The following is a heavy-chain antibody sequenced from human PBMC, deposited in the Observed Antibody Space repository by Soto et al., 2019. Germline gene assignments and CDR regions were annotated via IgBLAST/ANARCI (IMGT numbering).Heavy chain of an antibody. CDR1: GYTFTSYG. CDR3: ARSGSRIAAAGTYYYYGMDV. CDR2: ISAYNGNT. D-gene: IGHD6-13*01. V-gene: IGHV1-18*01. J-gene: IGHJ6*02. Sequence: ASVKVSCKASGYTFTSYGISWVRQAPGQGLEWMGWISAYNGNTNYAQKLQGRVTMTTDTSTSTAYMELRSLRSDDTAVYYSARSGSRIAAAGTYYYYGMDVWGQGTTVTVSS.